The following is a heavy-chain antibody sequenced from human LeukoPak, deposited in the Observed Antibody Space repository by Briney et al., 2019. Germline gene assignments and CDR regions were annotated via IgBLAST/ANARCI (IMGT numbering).Heavy chain of an antibody. CDR3: ARSRGSSGSYPFDY. CDR1: EFTVYNSY. V-gene: IGHV3-48*01. Sequence: GGSLRLFCAVSEFTVYNSYMSWVRQAPGKGLEWVSYISSSSSTIYYAGSVKGRFTISRDNAKNSLFLQMNSLRAEDTAVYYCARSRGSSGSYPFDYWGQGTLVTVSS. D-gene: IGHD1-26*01. J-gene: IGHJ4*02. CDR2: ISSSSSTI.